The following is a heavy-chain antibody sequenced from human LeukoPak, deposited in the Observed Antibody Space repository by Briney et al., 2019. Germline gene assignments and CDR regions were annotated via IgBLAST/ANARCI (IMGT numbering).Heavy chain of an antibody. CDR3: ARDHRTTRFVFRVFGWFDP. CDR1: GFTFSSYW. Sequence: GGSLRLSCAASGFTFSSYWMSWVRQAPGKGLEWVANIKQDGSEKYYVDSVKGRFTISRDNAKNSLYLQMNSLRAEDTAVYYCARDHRTTRFVFRVFGWFDPWGQGILVTVSS. CDR2: IKQDGSEK. J-gene: IGHJ5*02. V-gene: IGHV3-7*01. D-gene: IGHD1-14*01.